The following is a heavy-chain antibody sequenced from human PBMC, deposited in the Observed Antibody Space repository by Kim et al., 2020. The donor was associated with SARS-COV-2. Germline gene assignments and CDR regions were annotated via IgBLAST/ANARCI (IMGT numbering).Heavy chain of an antibody. CDR1: GGSFSGYY. CDR2: INHSGST. V-gene: IGHV4-34*01. J-gene: IGHJ5*02. D-gene: IGHD2-2*01. Sequence: SETLSLTCAVYGGSFSGYYWSWIRQPPGKGLEWIGEINHSGSTNYNPSLKSRVTISVDTSKNQFSLKLSSVTAADTAVYYCARAPGPAAGKNWFDPWGQGTLVTVSS. CDR3: ARAPGPAAGKNWFDP.